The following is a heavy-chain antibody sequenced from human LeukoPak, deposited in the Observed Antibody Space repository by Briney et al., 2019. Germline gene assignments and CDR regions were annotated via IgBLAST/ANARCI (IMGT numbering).Heavy chain of an antibody. V-gene: IGHV3-23*01. D-gene: IGHD5-24*01. Sequence: GGSLRLSCAASGFTFSSYAMSWVRQAPGKGLEWVSAISGSGGSTYYADSVRGRFTISRDNSRNTVYLQMNSLRAEDTAVYYCAKDDRWLQFCCWGQGTLVTVSA. CDR2: ISGSGGST. CDR1: GFTFSSYA. CDR3: AKDDRWLQFCC. J-gene: IGHJ4*02.